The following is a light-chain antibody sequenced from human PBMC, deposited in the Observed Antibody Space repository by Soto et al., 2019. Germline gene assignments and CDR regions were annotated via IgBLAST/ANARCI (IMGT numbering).Light chain of an antibody. J-gene: IGKJ1*01. CDR3: QQSYSTPWT. V-gene: IGKV1-39*01. CDR1: QSIRRS. CDR2: AAS. Sequence: DIQMTQSPSSLSASVADRVTITCRASQSIRRSLNWYQQKPGKAPKLLIYAASSLQSGVPSRFSGSGYGTDFTLTITSLQSEDFATYYCQQSYSTPWTFGQGTKVDIK.